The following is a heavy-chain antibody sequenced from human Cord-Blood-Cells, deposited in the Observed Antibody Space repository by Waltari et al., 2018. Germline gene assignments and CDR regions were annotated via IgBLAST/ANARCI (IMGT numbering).Heavy chain of an antibody. Sequence: EVQLVESGGGLVQPGRSLRLSCAASGFTFDDYAMHWVRQAPGKGLEWVSGISWNSGSIGYADSVKGRFTSSRDNAKNSLYLQMNSLRAEDTALYYCAKEYSSSDDAFDIWGQGTMVTVSS. J-gene: IGHJ3*02. D-gene: IGHD6-6*01. CDR3: AKEYSSSDDAFDI. CDR2: ISWNSGSI. V-gene: IGHV3-9*01. CDR1: GFTFDDYA.